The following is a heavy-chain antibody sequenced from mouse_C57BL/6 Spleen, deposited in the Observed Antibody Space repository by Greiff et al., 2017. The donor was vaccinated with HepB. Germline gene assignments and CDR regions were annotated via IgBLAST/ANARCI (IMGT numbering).Heavy chain of an antibody. D-gene: IGHD1-1*01. CDR1: GYTFTDYY. CDR2: INPNNGGT. CDR3: APYGRAWFAY. V-gene: IGHV1-26*01. Sequence: VQLQQSGPELVKPGASVKISCKASGYTFTDYYMNWVKQSHGKSLEWIGDINPNNGGTSYNQKFKGKATLTVDKSSSTAYMELRSLTSEDSAVYYCAPYGRAWFAYWGQGTLVTVSA. J-gene: IGHJ3*01.